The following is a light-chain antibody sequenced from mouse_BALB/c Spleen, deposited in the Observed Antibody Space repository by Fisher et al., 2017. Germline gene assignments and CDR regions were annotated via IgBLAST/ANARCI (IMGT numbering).Light chain of an antibody. CDR3: QQWSSNPYT. Sequence: IVITQSTALMSASPGEKVTMTCRASSSVSYMHWYQQKSGTSPKRWIYDTSKLASGVPARFSGSGSGTSYSLTISSMEAEDAATYYCQQWSSNPYTFGGGTKLEIK. J-gene: IGKJ2*01. V-gene: IGKV4-59*01. CDR2: DTS. CDR1: SSVSY.